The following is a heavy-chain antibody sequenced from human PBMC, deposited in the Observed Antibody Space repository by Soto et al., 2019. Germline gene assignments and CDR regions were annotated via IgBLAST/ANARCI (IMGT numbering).Heavy chain of an antibody. V-gene: IGHV1-18*01. Sequence: ASVKVSCKASGYTFTSYGISWVRQAPGQGLEWMGWISAYNGNTNYAQKLQGRVTMTTDTSTSTAYMELSSLRSEDTAVYYCAISAKTSGFYYWGQGTLVTVSS. D-gene: IGHD6-19*01. J-gene: IGHJ4*02. CDR1: GYTFTSYG. CDR2: ISAYNGNT. CDR3: AISAKTSGFYY.